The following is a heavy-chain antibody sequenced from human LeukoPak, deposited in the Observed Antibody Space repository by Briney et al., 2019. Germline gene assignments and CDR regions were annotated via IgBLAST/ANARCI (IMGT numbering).Heavy chain of an antibody. Sequence: GGSLRLSCAASGFTFDDYAMHWVRQAPGKGLEWVSLISWDGGSTYYADSVKGRFTISRDNSKNSLYLQMNSLRAEDTALYYCAKGQRGGSWYSYYYGMDVWGQGTTVTVSS. CDR3: AKGQRGGSWYSYYYGMDV. V-gene: IGHV3-43D*03. J-gene: IGHJ6*02. D-gene: IGHD6-13*01. CDR2: ISWDGGST. CDR1: GFTFDDYA.